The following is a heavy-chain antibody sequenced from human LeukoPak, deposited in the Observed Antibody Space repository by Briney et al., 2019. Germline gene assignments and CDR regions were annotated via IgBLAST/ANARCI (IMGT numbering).Heavy chain of an antibody. CDR3: ARGGSYSSWKLRFDP. Sequence: GASVKVSCKASGYTFTSYDINWVRQATGQGLEWMGWMNPNSGNTGYAQKFQGRVTITRNTSISTAYMELSSLRSEDTAVYYCARGGSYSSWKLRFDPWGQGTLVTVSP. J-gene: IGHJ5*02. CDR2: MNPNSGNT. D-gene: IGHD6-6*01. V-gene: IGHV1-8*03. CDR1: GYTFTSYD.